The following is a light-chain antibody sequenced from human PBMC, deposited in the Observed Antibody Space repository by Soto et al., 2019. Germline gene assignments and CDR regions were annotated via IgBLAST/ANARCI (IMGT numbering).Light chain of an antibody. Sequence: QSALTQPASVSGSPGQSITISCTGTSSDVGGYNYVSWYQQHPGKAPKLMIYDVSNRPSGVSNRLSGSKSCNTASLTISGLQAEDEADYYCSSYTSSSTIGVFGGGTKLTVL. J-gene: IGLJ2*01. V-gene: IGLV2-14*01. CDR3: SSYTSSSTIGV. CDR1: SSDVGGYNY. CDR2: DVS.